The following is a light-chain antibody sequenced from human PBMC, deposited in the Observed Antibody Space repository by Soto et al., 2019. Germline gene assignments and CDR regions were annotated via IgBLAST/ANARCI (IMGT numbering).Light chain of an antibody. CDR2: EVS. CDR1: TSDIGAYNY. J-gene: IGLJ1*01. Sequence: QSVRTQPPSASGSPGQSVTISCSGTTSDIGAYNYVSWYQRQHPGKPPKLIIFEVSRRPSGVPDRFSGSKSGNTAYLTVSGLQAEDEADYYCSSHGGSNAFYVFGTGTKVTVL. V-gene: IGLV2-8*01. CDR3: SSHGGSNAFYV.